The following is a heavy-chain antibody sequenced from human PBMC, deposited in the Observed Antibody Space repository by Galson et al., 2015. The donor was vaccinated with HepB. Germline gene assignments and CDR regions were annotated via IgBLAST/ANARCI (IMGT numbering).Heavy chain of an antibody. CDR3: ARDLASGYSSSWLSPYYYYGMDV. J-gene: IGHJ6*02. V-gene: IGHV1-46*01. D-gene: IGHD6-13*01. Sequence: SVKVSCKASGYTFTSYYMHWVRQAPGQGLEWMGIINPSGGSTSYAQKFQGRVTMTRDASTSTVYMELSSLRSEDTAVYYCARDLASGYSSSWLSPYYYYGMDVWGQGTTVTVSS. CDR1: GYTFTSYY. CDR2: INPSGGST.